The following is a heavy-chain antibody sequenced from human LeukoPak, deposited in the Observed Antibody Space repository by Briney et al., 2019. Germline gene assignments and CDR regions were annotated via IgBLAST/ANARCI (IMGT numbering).Heavy chain of an antibody. CDR3: ARDAEGGGAFDI. Sequence: SATLSLTCTVSGGSITSGGYYWSWLRPHPGMGLEWVRYIYYSGTTYYNPSLKSRVTISVDTSKNQFSLKLSSVTAADTAVYYCARDAEGGGAFDIWGQGTMVTVSS. CDR1: GGSITSGGYY. D-gene: IGHD3-16*01. V-gene: IGHV4-31*03. J-gene: IGHJ3*02. CDR2: IYYSGTT.